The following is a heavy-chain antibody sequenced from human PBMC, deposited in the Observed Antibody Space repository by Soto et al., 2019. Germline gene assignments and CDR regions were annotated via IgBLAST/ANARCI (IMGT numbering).Heavy chain of an antibody. Sequence: GGSLRLSCAASGFTFSNAWMSWVRQAPGKGLEWVGRIKSKTDGGTTDYAAPVKGRFTISRDDSKNTLYLQMNSLKTEDTAVYYCTTDPQLRFSLEWLHKTFDYWGQGTLVTVSS. CDR2: IKSKTDGGTT. CDR3: TTDPQLRFSLEWLHKTFDY. J-gene: IGHJ4*02. CDR1: GFTFSNAW. D-gene: IGHD3-3*01. V-gene: IGHV3-15*01.